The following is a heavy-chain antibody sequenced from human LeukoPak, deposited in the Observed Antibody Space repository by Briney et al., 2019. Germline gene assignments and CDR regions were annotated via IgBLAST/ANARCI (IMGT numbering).Heavy chain of an antibody. D-gene: IGHD1/OR15-1a*01. CDR1: GGSMCSYY. J-gene: IGHJ6*03. CDR2: IYTSGST. V-gene: IGHV4-4*09. CDR3: ARHGRRTGTGTVYYYYYYMDV. Sequence: SETLSLTCTVSGGSMCSYYWSWIRQPPGKGLEWIGYIYTSGSTNYNPSLKSRVTISVDTSKNQFSLKLSSVTAADTAVYYCARHGRRTGTGTVYYYYYYMDVWGKGTTVTVSS.